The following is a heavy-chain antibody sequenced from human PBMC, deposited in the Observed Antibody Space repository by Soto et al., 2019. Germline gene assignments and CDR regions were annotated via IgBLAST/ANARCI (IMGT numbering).Heavy chain of an antibody. CDR1: GGTFSSYA. CDR2: IIPIFGTA. Sequence: QVQLVQSGAEVKKPGSSVKVSCKASGGTFSSYAISWVRQAPGQGLEWMGGIIPIFGTANYAQKFQGRVTITADESTSTADMELSSLRSEDTAVYYCASTYCSGGSCYSYYYYYYGMDVWGQGTTVTVSS. J-gene: IGHJ6*02. D-gene: IGHD2-15*01. CDR3: ASTYCSGGSCYSYYYYYYGMDV. V-gene: IGHV1-69*12.